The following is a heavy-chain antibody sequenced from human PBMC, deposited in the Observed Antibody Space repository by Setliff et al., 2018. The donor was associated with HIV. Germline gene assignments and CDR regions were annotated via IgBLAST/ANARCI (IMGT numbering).Heavy chain of an antibody. CDR1: GGSFSGFY. D-gene: IGHD2-15*01. J-gene: IGHJ4*02. V-gene: IGHV4-59*10. CDR2: IYFSGST. CDR3: ASNYCSAGSCYHDY. Sequence: PSETLSLTCAVYGGSFSGFYWNWIRQPAGKGLEWIGRIYFSGSTNYNPSLKSRVTISVDTSKNQFSLKLSSVTAADTAVYYCASNYCSAGSCYHDYWGQGTLVTVSS.